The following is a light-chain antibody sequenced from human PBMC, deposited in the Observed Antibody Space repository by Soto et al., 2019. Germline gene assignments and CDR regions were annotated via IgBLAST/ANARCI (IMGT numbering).Light chain of an antibody. V-gene: IGKV3-20*01. CDR2: NTS. Sequence: EIVLTQSPGTLSLSPGEGATVSCRVSQSINSKSLVWYQRKFGQAPRLLIYNTSTRATGIPARFSGSGSGTDFTLSISGLEPEDVAVYYCQHYGGSFIFGPGTKVDFK. CDR3: QHYGGSFI. J-gene: IGKJ3*01. CDR1: QSINSKS.